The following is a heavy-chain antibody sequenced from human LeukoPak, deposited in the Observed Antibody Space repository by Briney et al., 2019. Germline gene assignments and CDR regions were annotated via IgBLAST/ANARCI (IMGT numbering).Heavy chain of an antibody. CDR1: GFTFSSYW. D-gene: IGHD3-22*01. CDR3: ARDNLIFSYDSSGYYYGRDAFDI. Sequence: GGSLRLSCAASGFTFSSYWMSWVRQAPGKGLEWVSDISSSGSTIHYADSVKGRFTISRDNAKNSLYLQMNSLRAEDTAVYYWARDNLIFSYDSSGYYYGRDAFDIWGQGTMVTVSS. J-gene: IGHJ3*02. CDR2: ISSSGSTI. V-gene: IGHV3-48*04.